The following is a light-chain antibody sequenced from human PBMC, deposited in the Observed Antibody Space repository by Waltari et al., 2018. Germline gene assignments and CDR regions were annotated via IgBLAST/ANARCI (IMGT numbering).Light chain of an antibody. J-gene: IGLJ3*02. CDR1: SGHSSNV. CDR2: VNSDGSH. CDR3: QTGGHGTWV. V-gene: IGLV4-69*02. Sequence: QLALTQSPSASASLRASVKLTCTLNSGHSSNVVAWLQQQPEKGPRYLMKVNSDGSHSKGDDIPDRFSGSGSGAERYRTISSLQSEDEADYYCQTGGHGTWVFGGGTKLTVL.